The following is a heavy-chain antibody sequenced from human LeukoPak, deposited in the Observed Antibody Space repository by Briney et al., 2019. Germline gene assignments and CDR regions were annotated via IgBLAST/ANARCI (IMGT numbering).Heavy chain of an antibody. CDR1: GFTFSSYA. V-gene: IGHV3-23*01. D-gene: IGHD6-6*01. Sequence: GGSLRLSCAASGFTFSSYAMSWVRRAPGKGLEWVSAISGSGGSTYYADSVKGRFTISRDNSKNTLYLQMNSLRAEDTAVYYCAKDLRYSSSLLYYFDYWGQGTLVTVSS. CDR3: AKDLRYSSSLLYYFDY. J-gene: IGHJ4*02. CDR2: ISGSGGST.